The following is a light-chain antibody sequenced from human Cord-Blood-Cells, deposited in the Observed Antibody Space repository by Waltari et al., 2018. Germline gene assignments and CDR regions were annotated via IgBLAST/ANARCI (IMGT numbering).Light chain of an antibody. CDR3: QQYDNLPFT. CDR2: DAS. CDR1: QDISNY. Sequence: DIKVTPFSSSLSASVGDRVTITCQASQDISNYLNWYQQKPGKAPKLLIYDASNLETGVPSRFSGSGSGTDFTFTISSLQPEDIATYYCQQYDNLPFTFGPGTKVDIK. J-gene: IGKJ3*01. V-gene: IGKV1-33*01.